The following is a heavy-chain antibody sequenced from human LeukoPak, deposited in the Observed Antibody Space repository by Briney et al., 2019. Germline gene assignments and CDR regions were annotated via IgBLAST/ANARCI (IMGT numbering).Heavy chain of an antibody. Sequence: GGSLRLSCAASGFTFSGAWMHWVRQAPGKGLVWVSRINNDGSSTRYVDSVKGRFTISRDNAKNTLYLQMNSLRAEDTAVYYRARVHGPGMNEYCQVWGQGTLVTVSS. CDR2: INNDGSST. CDR3: ARVHGPGMNEYCQV. V-gene: IGHV3-74*01. D-gene: IGHD3-10*01. CDR1: GFTFSGAW. J-gene: IGHJ1*01.